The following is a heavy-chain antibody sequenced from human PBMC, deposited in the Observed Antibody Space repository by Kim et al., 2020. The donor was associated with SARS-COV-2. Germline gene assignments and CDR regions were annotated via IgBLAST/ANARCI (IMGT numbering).Heavy chain of an antibody. Sequence: SETLSLTCTVSGGSISSYYWSWIRQPPGKGLEWIGYIYYNGNTNYNPSLKSRITISVDTSNNQFSLKLSSVTAADTAIYYCARSLGRGFAYWCQVTLVTV. V-gene: IGHV4-59*08. J-gene: IGHJ4*02. CDR3: ARSLGRGFAY. CDR2: IYYNGNT. D-gene: IGHD3-10*01. CDR1: GGSISSYY.